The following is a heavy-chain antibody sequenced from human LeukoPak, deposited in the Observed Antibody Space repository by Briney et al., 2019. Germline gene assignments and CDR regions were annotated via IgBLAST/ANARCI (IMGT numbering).Heavy chain of an antibody. CDR1: GYAFTGYY. D-gene: IGHD5-18*01. V-gene: IGHV1-2*02. CDR3: ARRYSQHPFDY. Sequence: ASVKVSCKASGYAFTGYYMHWVRQAPGQGLEWMGWINPNSGGTNYAQKFQGRVTMTRDTSISTAHMELSRLRPDDTAVYYCARRYSQHPFDYWGQGTLVTVSS. CDR2: INPNSGGT. J-gene: IGHJ4*02.